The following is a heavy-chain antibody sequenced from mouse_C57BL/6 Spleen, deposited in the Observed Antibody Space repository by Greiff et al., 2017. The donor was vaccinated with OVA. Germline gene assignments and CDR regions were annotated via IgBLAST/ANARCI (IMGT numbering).Heavy chain of an antibody. J-gene: IGHJ2*01. CDR1: GYTFTSYW. D-gene: IGHD2-2*01. Sequence: QVQLQQPGAELVKPGASVKLSCKASGYTFTSYWVHWVKQRPGQGLEWIGMIHPNSGSTNYNEKFKSKATLTVDKSSSTAYMQLSSLTSEDSAVYYCASTMVTTGDYWGQGTTLTVSS. V-gene: IGHV1-64*01. CDR2: IHPNSGST. CDR3: ASTMVTTGDY.